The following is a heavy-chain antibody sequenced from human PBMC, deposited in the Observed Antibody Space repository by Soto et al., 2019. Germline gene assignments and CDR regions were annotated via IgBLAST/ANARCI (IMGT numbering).Heavy chain of an antibody. Sequence: SETLSLTCAVSGGSITSYYWSWIRQPPGKGLEWIGFIYYSGSMSYNPSLESRVTMSVDTSKNQFSLKLTSVTAADTAMYYYGMDVWGQGTTVTVSS. CDR2: IYYSGSM. CDR1: GGSITSYY. CDR3: GMDV. V-gene: IGHV4-59*01. J-gene: IGHJ6*02.